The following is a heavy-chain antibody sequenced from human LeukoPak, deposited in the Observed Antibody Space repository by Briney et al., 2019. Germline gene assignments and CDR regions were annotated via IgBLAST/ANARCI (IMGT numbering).Heavy chain of an antibody. V-gene: IGHV3-66*01. J-gene: IGHJ4*02. CDR3: AGSYVSRSFDY. CDR2: IYSGGST. Sequence: GGSLRLSCAASGFTVSSNYMSWVRQAPGKGLEWVSVIYSGGSTYYADSVKGRFTISRDNSENTLYLQMNSLRAEDTAVFYCAGSYVSRSFDYWGQGTLVTVSS. D-gene: IGHD3-16*01. CDR1: GFTVSSNY.